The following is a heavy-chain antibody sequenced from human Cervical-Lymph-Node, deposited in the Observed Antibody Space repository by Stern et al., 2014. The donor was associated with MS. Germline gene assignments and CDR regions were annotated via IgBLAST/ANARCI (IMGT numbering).Heavy chain of an antibody. CDR3: ARSSSPSPYYYYGMDV. Sequence: MQLVESGGGVVQPGRSLRLSCAASGFTLSSYGMHWVRQAPGKGLEWVAVIWYDGSNKYYADSVKGRFTISRDNSKNTLYLQMNSLRAEDTAVYYCARSSSPSPYYYYGMDVWGQGTTVTVSS. J-gene: IGHJ6*02. CDR1: GFTLSSYG. CDR2: IWYDGSNK. D-gene: IGHD6-13*01. V-gene: IGHV3-33*01.